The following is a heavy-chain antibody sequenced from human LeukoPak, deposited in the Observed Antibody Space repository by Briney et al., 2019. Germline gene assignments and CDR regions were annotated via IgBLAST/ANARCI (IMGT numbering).Heavy chain of an antibody. CDR3: ARGGYDYVWGSYRPKPFDY. D-gene: IGHD3-16*02. V-gene: IGHV4-34*01. Sequence: SETLSLTCAVYGGSFSGYYWSWIRQPPGKGLEWIGEINQSGSTNYNPSLKSRVTISVDTSKNQFSLKLSSVTAADTAVYYCARGGYDYVWGSYRPKPFDYWGQGTLVTVSS. CDR1: GGSFSGYY. CDR2: INQSGST. J-gene: IGHJ4*02.